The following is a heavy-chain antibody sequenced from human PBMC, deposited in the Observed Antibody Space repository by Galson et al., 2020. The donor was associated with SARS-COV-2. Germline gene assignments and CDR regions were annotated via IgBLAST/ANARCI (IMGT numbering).Heavy chain of an antibody. V-gene: IGHV3-21*01. CDR3: ARDSVNNYYDSSGLIDY. D-gene: IGHD3-22*01. J-gene: IGHJ4*02. CDR2: ISNSSSYI. Sequence: GGSLRLSCAASGFNINSYSMNWVRQAPGNGLEWVSSISNSSSYIYYADSVKGRFTISRDNAKNSLYLQMNSLRAEDTAVYYCARDSVNNYYDSSGLIDYWGQGTLVTVSS. CDR1: GFNINSYS.